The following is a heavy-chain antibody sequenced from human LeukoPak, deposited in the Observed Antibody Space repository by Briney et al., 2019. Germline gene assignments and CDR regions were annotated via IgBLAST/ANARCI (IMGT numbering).Heavy chain of an antibody. J-gene: IGHJ4*02. CDR3: AKDPDSRSQGYFDY. V-gene: IGHV3-7*05. Sequence: GGSLRLSCAASGFTFSSYWMSWVRQAPGKGLEWVANIKQDGSEKYYVDSVKGRFTISRDNAKNSLYLQMNSLRAEDTAVYYCAKDPDSRSQGYFDYWGQGTLVTVSS. CDR2: IKQDGSEK. D-gene: IGHD1-26*01. CDR1: GFTFSSYW.